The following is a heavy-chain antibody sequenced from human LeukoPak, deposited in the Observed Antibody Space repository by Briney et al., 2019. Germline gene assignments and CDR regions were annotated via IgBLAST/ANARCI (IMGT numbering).Heavy chain of an antibody. J-gene: IGHJ4*02. CDR3: IAERGTYYVY. D-gene: IGHD1-26*01. CDR1: GFTFTNAW. Sequence: GGSLRLSCAASGFTFTNAWMSWVRQAPGRGLEWVGRIKSKGAGETTDYPGSVTGRFIISRDDSKNTVYLQMNSLKSEDTAVYYCIAERGTYYVYWGQGTLVTVSS. V-gene: IGHV3-15*01. CDR2: IKSKGAGETT.